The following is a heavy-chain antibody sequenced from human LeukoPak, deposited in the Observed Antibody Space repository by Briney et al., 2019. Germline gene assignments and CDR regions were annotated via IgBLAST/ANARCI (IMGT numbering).Heavy chain of an antibody. V-gene: IGHV3-30*03. J-gene: IGHJ4*02. CDR2: ISYDGSNK. Sequence: GGSLRLSCAASGFTFSSYGMHWVRQAPGKGLKWVAVISYDGSNKYYADSVKGRFTISRDNSKNTLYLQMNSLRAEDTAVYYCALAYYYDSSEDYWGQGTLVTVSS. D-gene: IGHD3-22*01. CDR1: GFTFSSYG. CDR3: ALAYYYDSSEDY.